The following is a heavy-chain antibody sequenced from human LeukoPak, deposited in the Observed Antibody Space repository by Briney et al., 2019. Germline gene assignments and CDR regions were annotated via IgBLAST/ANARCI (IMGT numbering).Heavy chain of an antibody. CDR3: ARDGGKQWLVSNWFDP. D-gene: IGHD6-19*01. Sequence: ASVKVSCKASGYTFTSYYMHWVRQAPGQGLEWMGIINPSGGSTSYAQKFQGRVTMTEDTSTDTAYMELSSLRAEDTAVYYCARDGGKQWLVSNWFDPWGQGTLVTVSS. CDR1: GYTFTSYY. V-gene: IGHV1-46*01. CDR2: INPSGGST. J-gene: IGHJ5*02.